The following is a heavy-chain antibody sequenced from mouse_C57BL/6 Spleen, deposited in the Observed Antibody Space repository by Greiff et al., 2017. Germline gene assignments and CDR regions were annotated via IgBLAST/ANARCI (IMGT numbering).Heavy chain of an antibody. J-gene: IGHJ4*01. Sequence: VQLQQSGAELVRPGASVTLSCKASGYTFTDYEMHWVKQTPVHGLEWIGAIDPETGGTAYNQKFKGKAILTADKSSSTAYMELRSLTSEDSAVYYCTRERINYYGSSPYYAMDYWGQGTSVTVSS. CDR3: TRERINYYGSSPYYAMDY. D-gene: IGHD1-1*01. V-gene: IGHV1-15*01. CDR1: GYTFTDYE. CDR2: IDPETGGT.